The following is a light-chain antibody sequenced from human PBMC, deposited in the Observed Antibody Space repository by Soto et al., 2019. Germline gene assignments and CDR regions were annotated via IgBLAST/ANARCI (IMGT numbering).Light chain of an antibody. CDR3: QSYDTSLTGFYV. CDR1: NSNIGTGYD. V-gene: IGLV1-40*01. Sequence: QSVLTQPPSLSGAPGQRVTISCTGSNSNIGTGYDVHWYQQLPGTAPKLLIYGNTNRPSGVPDRFSGSKSATSASLAITGLQAADEADYYCQSYDTSLTGFYVFGTGTKVTVL. J-gene: IGLJ1*01. CDR2: GNT.